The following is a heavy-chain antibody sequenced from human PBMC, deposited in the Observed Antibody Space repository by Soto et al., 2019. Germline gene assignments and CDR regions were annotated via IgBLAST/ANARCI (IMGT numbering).Heavy chain of an antibody. V-gene: IGHV4-4*07. Sequence: PSETLSLTCTVSGSSETTYQCIWIRQPAGKGLEWIGRVYTSGNTNYNPSLKSRVTMSVDKSKNQFSLKLNSVTAADTAVYYCARAFCSGGSCYWSAPWGQGILVNVSS. J-gene: IGHJ5*02. D-gene: IGHD2-15*01. CDR3: ARAFCSGGSCYWSAP. CDR1: GSSETTYQ. CDR2: VYTSGNT.